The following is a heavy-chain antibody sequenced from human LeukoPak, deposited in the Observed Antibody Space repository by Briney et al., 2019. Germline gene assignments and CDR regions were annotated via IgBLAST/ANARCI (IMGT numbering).Heavy chain of an antibody. D-gene: IGHD6-6*01. Sequence: PSETLSLTCAIYGGSFSGYYWSWIRQPPGKGLEWIGEINHSGSTNYNPSLKSRVTMSVDTSKNQFSLKLSSVTAADTAVYYCARRGSYSSSAPDHRGQGTLVTVSS. CDR3: ARRGSYSSSAPDH. J-gene: IGHJ5*02. CDR2: INHSGST. V-gene: IGHV4-34*01. CDR1: GGSFSGYY.